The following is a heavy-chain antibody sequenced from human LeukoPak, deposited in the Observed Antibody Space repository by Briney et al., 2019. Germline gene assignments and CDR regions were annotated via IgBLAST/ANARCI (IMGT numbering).Heavy chain of an antibody. CDR2: ITSSSSYV. D-gene: IGHD6-19*01. CDR3: ARVVGSSGWYLGY. Sequence: GGSLRLSCEASGFTFSSYNMNWVRQAPGKRLEWVSSITSSSSYVFYADSVKGRFTISRDNAKNSLYLQMNSLRAEDAAVYYCARVVGSSGWYLGYWGQGTLVTVSS. CDR1: GFTFSSYN. J-gene: IGHJ4*02. V-gene: IGHV3-21*01.